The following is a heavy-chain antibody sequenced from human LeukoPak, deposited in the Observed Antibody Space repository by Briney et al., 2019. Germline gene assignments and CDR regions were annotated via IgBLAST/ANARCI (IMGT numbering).Heavy chain of an antibody. CDR3: ARDDSGSYYFDY. CDR1: GYTFTSYD. D-gene: IGHD1-26*01. Sequence: ASVKVSCKASGYTFTSYDINWVRQATGQGLEWMGWTNPNSGNTGYAQKFQGRVTMTRNTSISTAYMELSSLRSEDTAVYYCARDDSGSYYFDYWGQGTLVTVSS. V-gene: IGHV1-8*01. J-gene: IGHJ4*02. CDR2: TNPNSGNT.